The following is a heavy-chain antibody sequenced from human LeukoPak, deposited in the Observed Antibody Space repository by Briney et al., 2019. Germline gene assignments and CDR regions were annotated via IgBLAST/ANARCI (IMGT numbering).Heavy chain of an antibody. Sequence: GGSLRLSCTASGFTFSNLWMGWVRQAPGKGLEWVAAVSYDGTNEYYAESVRGRLTISRDNSKNTLYLQMNSLRDVDTAIYFCARAGRADGDYHYFDYWGQGTLVTVSS. D-gene: IGHD4-17*01. V-gene: IGHV3-30-3*01. CDR3: ARAGRADGDYHYFDY. CDR2: VSYDGTNE. J-gene: IGHJ4*02. CDR1: GFTFSNLW.